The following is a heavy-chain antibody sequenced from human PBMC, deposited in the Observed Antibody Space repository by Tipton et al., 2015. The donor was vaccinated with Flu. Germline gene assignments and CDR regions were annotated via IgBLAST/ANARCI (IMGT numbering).Heavy chain of an antibody. Sequence: QLVQSGAEVKKPGASVKVSCKASGYTFTGYYMHWVRQAPGQGLEWMGWINPNSGGTNYAQKFQGRVTMTRDTSISTAYMELSRLRSDDTAVYYCARGGYSNYVGYYYYMDVWGKGTTVTVSS. V-gene: IGHV1-2*02. J-gene: IGHJ6*03. CDR3: ARGGYSNYVGYYYYMDV. CDR1: GYTFTGYY. CDR2: INPNSGGT. D-gene: IGHD4-11*01.